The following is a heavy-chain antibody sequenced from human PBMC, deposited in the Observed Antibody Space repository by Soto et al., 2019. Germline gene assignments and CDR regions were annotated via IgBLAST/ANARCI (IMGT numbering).Heavy chain of an antibody. J-gene: IGHJ3*01. CDR2: IRSKANSYAT. CDR1: GFTFRGSA. Sequence: PGGSLRLSCAASGFTFRGSAMHWVRQASGKGLEWVGRIRSKANSYATAYAASVKGRFTISRDDSKNTAYLQMNSLKTEDTAVYYCTRLVVVLEGSFDVWGQGTMVTVS. V-gene: IGHV3-73*01. CDR3: TRLVVVLEGSFDV. D-gene: IGHD3-22*01.